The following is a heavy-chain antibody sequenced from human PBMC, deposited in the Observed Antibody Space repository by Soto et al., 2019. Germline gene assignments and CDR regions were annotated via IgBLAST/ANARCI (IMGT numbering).Heavy chain of an antibody. V-gene: IGHV1-18*01. J-gene: IGHJ5*02. D-gene: IGHD1-26*01. CDR3: ARLVGPTSSDNWFDP. Sequence: QVKLVQSGAEVRKPGASVKVSCKASGYTFFNYGITWVRQAPGQGLEWMGWVSDYNGHTNYAQKFEGRVTMTRDISTTTAYMELRNLRSDDTAVYYCARLVGPTSSDNWFDPWGQGTLVTVSS. CDR2: VSDYNGHT. CDR1: GYTFFNYG.